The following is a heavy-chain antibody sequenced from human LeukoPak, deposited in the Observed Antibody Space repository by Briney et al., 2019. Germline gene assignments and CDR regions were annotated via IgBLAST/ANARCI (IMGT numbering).Heavy chain of an antibody. Sequence: ASVKVSCKASGYTFTGYYMHWVRQAPGQGLEWMGWINPNSGGTNYAQKFQGRVTMTRDTSISTAYMELSRLRSDDTAVYYCAKDPRSSGLNWFDPWGQGTLVTVSS. D-gene: IGHD3-10*01. CDR3: AKDPRSSGLNWFDP. J-gene: IGHJ5*02. CDR1: GYTFTGYY. V-gene: IGHV1-2*02. CDR2: INPNSGGT.